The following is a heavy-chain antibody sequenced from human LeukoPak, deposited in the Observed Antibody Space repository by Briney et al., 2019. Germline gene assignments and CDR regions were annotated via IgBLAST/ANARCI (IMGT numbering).Heavy chain of an antibody. V-gene: IGHV1-2*02. Sequence: ASVKVSCKASGYTFTGYYIHWVRQAPGQGLEWMGWINPNSGGTNYAQKFQGRVTMTRDTSISTAYMELSRLRSDDTAVYYCARDGVGYYDSSGYYYFHHWGQGTLVTVSS. CDR2: INPNSGGT. CDR3: ARDGVGYYDSSGYYYFHH. D-gene: IGHD3-22*01. CDR1: GYTFTGYY. J-gene: IGHJ1*01.